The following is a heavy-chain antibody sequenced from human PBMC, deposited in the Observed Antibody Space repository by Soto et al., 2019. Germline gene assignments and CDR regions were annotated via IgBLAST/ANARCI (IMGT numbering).Heavy chain of an antibody. Sequence: SLTCTVSGVSINSYFWSWIRQSPGKGLEWIGHIYYSGSTSYSPSLKSRVSISVDTSKNQFSLEVHSVTAADTAVYYCARAGTNMVQFDYWGQGTLVTVSS. CDR3: ARAGTNMVQFDY. D-gene: IGHD3-10*01. V-gene: IGHV4-59*01. J-gene: IGHJ4*02. CDR1: GVSINSYF. CDR2: IYYSGST.